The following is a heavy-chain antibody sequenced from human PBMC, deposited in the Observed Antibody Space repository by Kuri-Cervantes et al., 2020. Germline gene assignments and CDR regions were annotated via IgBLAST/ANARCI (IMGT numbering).Heavy chain of an antibody. CDR3: ARDGFSYGMTSFDY. J-gene: IGHJ4*02. D-gene: IGHD3-16*01. Sequence: GESLKISCAASAFIISDYWMHWVRQTPGKGLVWVSRINSGGGGTDYADSVKGRFTISRDNAKSSLYLQLEALRAADTAVYYCARDGFSYGMTSFDYWGRGTLVTVSS. V-gene: IGHV3-74*01. CDR1: AFIISDYW. CDR2: INSGGGGT.